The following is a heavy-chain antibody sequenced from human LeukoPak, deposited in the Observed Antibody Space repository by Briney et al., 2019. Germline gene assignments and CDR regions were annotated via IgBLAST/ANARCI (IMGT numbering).Heavy chain of an antibody. CDR3: ARCYYGSGLDY. J-gene: IGHJ4*02. D-gene: IGHD3-10*01. CDR1: GGSFSGYY. Sequence: SETLSLTCAVYGGSFSGYYWSWIRQPPGKGLEWIGEINHSGSTNYNPSLTSRVTISVDTSKNQFSLKLSSVTAADTAVYYCARCYYGSGLDYWGQGTPVTVSS. V-gene: IGHV4-34*01. CDR2: INHSGST.